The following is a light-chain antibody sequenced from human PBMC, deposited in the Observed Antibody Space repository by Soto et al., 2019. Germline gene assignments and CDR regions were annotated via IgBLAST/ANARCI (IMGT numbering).Light chain of an antibody. J-gene: IGLJ2*01. V-gene: IGLV1-44*01. Sequence: QSVLTQPPSVSVAPGQTARITCGGNNIGSKSVHWYQQLPGTAPKLLIYSNNQRPSGVPDRFSGSKSGTSASLAISGLQSEDEADYYCAAWDDSLNGVVFGGGTKLTVL. CDR3: AAWDDSLNGVV. CDR2: SNN. CDR1: NIGSKS.